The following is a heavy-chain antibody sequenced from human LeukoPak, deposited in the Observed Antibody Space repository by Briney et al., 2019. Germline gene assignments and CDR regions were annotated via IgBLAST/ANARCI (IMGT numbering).Heavy chain of an antibody. CDR1: GFTFSSYS. D-gene: IGHD2-2*01. V-gene: IGHV3-21*01. CDR2: ISSSSIYI. Sequence: GGSLRLSCAASGFTFSSYSMNWVRQAPGKGLEWVSSISSSSIYIYYADSVKGRFTISRDNAKNSLYLQMNSLRAEDTAVYYCARGKGYCSSTSCLNWFDPWGQGTLVTVSS. J-gene: IGHJ5*02. CDR3: ARGKGYCSSTSCLNWFDP.